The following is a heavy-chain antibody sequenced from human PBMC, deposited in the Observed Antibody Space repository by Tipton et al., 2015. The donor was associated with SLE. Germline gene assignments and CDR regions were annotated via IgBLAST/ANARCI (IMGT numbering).Heavy chain of an antibody. V-gene: IGHV4-59*11. CDR2: LYYSGST. D-gene: IGHD3-10*01. CDR1: GGSISSHY. Sequence: TLSLTCTVSGGSISSHYWSWIRQPPGKGLEWIGYLYYSGSTNYNPSLKSRVTISVDTSNYQFSLKVSSVTAADTAVFYCARDRQYGSGSSDYYYGMDVWGQGTTVTVSS. J-gene: IGHJ6*02. CDR3: ARDRQYGSGSSDYYYGMDV.